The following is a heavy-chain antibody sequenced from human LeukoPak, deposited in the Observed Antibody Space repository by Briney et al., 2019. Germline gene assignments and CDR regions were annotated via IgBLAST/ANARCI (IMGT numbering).Heavy chain of an antibody. CDR2: INPNSGGT. J-gene: IGHJ6*03. D-gene: IGHD1-26*01. CDR3: ARGVGATRGPVPYYYYYYMDV. Sequence: ASVKVSCKASGYTFTGYYMHWVRQAPGQGLEWMGWINPNSGGTNYAQKFQGRVTMTRDTSISTAYLELSRLRSDDTAVYYCARGVGATRGPVPYYYYYYMDVWGKGTTVTVSS. V-gene: IGHV1-2*02. CDR1: GYTFTGYY.